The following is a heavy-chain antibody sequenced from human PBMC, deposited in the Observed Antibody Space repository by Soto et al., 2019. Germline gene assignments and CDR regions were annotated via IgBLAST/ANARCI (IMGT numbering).Heavy chain of an antibody. D-gene: IGHD1-26*01. J-gene: IGHJ4*02. V-gene: IGHV3-23*01. CDR2: ISGSGVST. Sequence: GGSLRLSCAASGFTFSSYAMNWVRQAPGKGLEWVSTISGSGVSTYYADSVKGRFTISRDNSKNTLYLQMNSLRAEDTAVYYCAKDRQGSYFDYWGQGILVTVSS. CDR3: AKDRQGSYFDY. CDR1: GFTFSSYA.